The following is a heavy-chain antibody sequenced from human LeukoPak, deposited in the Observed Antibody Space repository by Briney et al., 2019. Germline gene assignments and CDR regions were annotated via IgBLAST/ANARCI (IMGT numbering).Heavy chain of an antibody. CDR3: ARVLGYCSSTSCYGVKGRYYFDY. CDR2: INHSGST. D-gene: IGHD2-2*03. CDR1: GGSFSGYY. Sequence: KPSETLSLTCAVYGGSFSGYYWSWIRQPPGKGLEWIGEINHSGSTNYNPSLKSRVTISVDTSKNQFSLKLSSVTAADTAVYYCARVLGYCSSTSCYGVKGRYYFDYWGQGTLVTVSS. V-gene: IGHV4-34*01. J-gene: IGHJ4*02.